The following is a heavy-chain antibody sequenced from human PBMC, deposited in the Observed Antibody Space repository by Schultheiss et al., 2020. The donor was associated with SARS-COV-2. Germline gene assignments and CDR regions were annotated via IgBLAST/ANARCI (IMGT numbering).Heavy chain of an antibody. V-gene: IGHV3-23*01. J-gene: IGHJ4*02. CDR1: GFTFDDYG. CDR2: ISGSGGST. D-gene: IGHD6-19*01. CDR3: ARDRFPGIAVAGP. Sequence: GGSLRLSCAASGFTFDDYGMSWVRQAPGKGLEWVSAISGSGGSTYYADSVKGRFTISRDNSKNTLYLQMNSLRAEDTAVYYCARDRFPGIAVAGPWGQGTLVTVSS.